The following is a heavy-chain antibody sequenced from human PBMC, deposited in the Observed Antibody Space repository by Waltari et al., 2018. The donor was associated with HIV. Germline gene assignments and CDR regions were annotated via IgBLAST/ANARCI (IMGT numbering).Heavy chain of an antibody. CDR1: GGTFSRYA. D-gene: IGHD3-22*01. Sequence: QVQLVQSGAEVKKPGSSVKVSCKASGGTFSRYAISWVRQAPGHGLEWMGAINHVFGTHNYAQKFQGRVTITADESTNTGYMELSSLRSEDAAVYYCARGTGDSSGYYYVYWGQGTLVTVSS. J-gene: IGHJ4*02. V-gene: IGHV1-69*12. CDR3: ARGTGDSSGYYYVY. CDR2: INHVFGTH.